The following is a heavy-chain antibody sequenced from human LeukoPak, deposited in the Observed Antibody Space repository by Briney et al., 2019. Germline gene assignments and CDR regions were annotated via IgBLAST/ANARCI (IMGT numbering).Heavy chain of an antibody. Sequence: SETLSLTCTVSGGSISSGGYYWNWIRQHPGKGLEWIGYIYYSGSTYYDPSLKSRVTISIDTSKNQFSLKLSSVTAADTAVYYCARGGSWYGSLVYWGQGALVTVSS. V-gene: IGHV4-31*03. CDR3: ARGGSWYGSLVY. J-gene: IGHJ4*02. CDR2: IYYSGST. D-gene: IGHD6-13*01. CDR1: GGSISSGGYY.